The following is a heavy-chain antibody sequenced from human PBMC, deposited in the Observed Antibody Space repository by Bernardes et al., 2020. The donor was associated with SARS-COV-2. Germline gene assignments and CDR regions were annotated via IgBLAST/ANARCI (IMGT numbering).Heavy chain of an antibody. CDR1: GFTFSRFA. CDR2: ISLRGDYT. J-gene: IGHJ6*02. V-gene: IGHV3-23*01. D-gene: IGHD1-26*01. Sequence: GGSLRLSCAASGFTFSRFALYWVRQAPGKGLEWVSTISLRGDYTYFADSVKGRFTISRDNSKNTLYLQMNNLRGDDTAVYSCAKDWSTSGYYYDMDVWGQGTTVTVSS. CDR3: AKDWSTSGYYYDMDV.